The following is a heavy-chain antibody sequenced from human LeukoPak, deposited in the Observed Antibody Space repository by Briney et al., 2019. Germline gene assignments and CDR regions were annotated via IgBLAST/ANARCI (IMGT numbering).Heavy chain of an antibody. CDR3: ARHFIPSRGYDSSGYSSDY. D-gene: IGHD3-22*01. Sequence: SETLSLTCAVYGGSFSGYYWSWIRQPPGKGLEWIGEISHRGSTKFNPSLKSRVTITVDKSKNQFSLRLSSVTAADTAVYYCARHFIPSRGYDSSGYSSDYWGQGTLVTVSS. CDR1: GGSFSGYY. CDR2: ISHRGST. V-gene: IGHV4-34*01. J-gene: IGHJ4*02.